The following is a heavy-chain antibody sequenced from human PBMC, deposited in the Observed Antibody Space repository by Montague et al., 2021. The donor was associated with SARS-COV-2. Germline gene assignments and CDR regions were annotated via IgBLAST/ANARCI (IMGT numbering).Heavy chain of an antibody. V-gene: IGHV3-33*01. Sequence: SLRLSCAASGFTFSSYGMHWVRQAPGKGLEWVAVIWYDGSSKYYADSVKGRFTISRDNSKNTLYLQMNSLRAEDTAVYYCARELLVTGDIDYWGQGTLVTVSS. CDR1: GFTFSSYG. D-gene: IGHD7-27*01. CDR2: IWYDGSSK. J-gene: IGHJ4*02. CDR3: ARELLVTGDIDY.